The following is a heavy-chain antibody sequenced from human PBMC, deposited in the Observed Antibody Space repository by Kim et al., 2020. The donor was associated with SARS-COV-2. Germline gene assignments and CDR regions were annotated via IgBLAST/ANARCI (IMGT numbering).Heavy chain of an antibody. V-gene: IGHV4-59*01. Sequence: SETLSLTCTVSGGSISGYYWSWIRQPPGKGLEWIGYIYYRGSTNYNPSLKSRVTISVDTSRNQFSLTLNPVTAAATAADLCARGQGLGLWYFDLWGRGT. J-gene: IGHJ2*01. CDR1: GGSISGYY. CDR3: ARGQGLGLWYFDL. D-gene: IGHD2-21*02. CDR2: IYYRGST.